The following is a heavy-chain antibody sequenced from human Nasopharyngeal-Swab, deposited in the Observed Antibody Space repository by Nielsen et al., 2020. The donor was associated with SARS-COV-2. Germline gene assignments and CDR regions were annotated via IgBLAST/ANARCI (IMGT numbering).Heavy chain of an antibody. CDR1: GYTLTELS. D-gene: IGHD3-22*01. CDR2: FDPEDGET. Sequence: ASVKVSCKVSGYTLTELSMHWVRQAPGKGLEWMGGFDPEDGETIYAQMFQGRVTITRDTSASTAYMDLSSLRSEDTAVYYCARGRQYYDSSAYYSGHDAFDIWGQGTKLTVSS. J-gene: IGHJ3*02. CDR3: ARGRQYYDSSAYYSGHDAFDI. V-gene: IGHV1-24*01.